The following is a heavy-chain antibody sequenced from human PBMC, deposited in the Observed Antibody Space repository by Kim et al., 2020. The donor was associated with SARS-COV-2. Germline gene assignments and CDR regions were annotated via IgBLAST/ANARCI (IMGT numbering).Heavy chain of an antibody. CDR2: K. D-gene: IGHD3-9*01. V-gene: IGHV3-7*01. J-gene: IGHJ4*02. CDR3: AGYNILTGFYI. Sequence: KYHVDSVKGRFTISRDNAKNSVYLQMNSLRVDDTAVYYCAGYNILTGFYIWGQGTRVTVSS.